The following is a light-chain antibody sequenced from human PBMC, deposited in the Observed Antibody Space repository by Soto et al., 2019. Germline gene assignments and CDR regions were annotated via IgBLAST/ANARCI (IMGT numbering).Light chain of an antibody. J-gene: IGLJ3*02. V-gene: IGLV6-57*04. CDR2: EDD. Sequence: NFMLTQPHSVSESPGKTVTISCTRSSGRVASNYVQWYQQRPGSAPTTVIFEDDQRPSGVPDRFSGSIDSSSNSAFLTISGLKTEDEAVYYCQSYDSPKEVFGGGTKVTVL. CDR1: SGRVASNY. CDR3: QSYDSPKEV.